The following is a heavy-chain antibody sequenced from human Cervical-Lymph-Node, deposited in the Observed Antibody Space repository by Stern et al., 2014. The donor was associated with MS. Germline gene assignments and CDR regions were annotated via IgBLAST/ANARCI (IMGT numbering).Heavy chain of an antibody. CDR3: VRGIDFDY. CDR2: ISDSSGTT. D-gene: IGHD2-15*01. CDR1: EFILRRYS. Sequence: EVQLVQSGGDLVQPGGSLRLSCVASEFILRRYSLNWVRQAPGKGLEWVSYISDSSGTTYYAYSVKGRFTISRDNAKNTLYLQMNSLRDDDTAVYYCVRGIDFDYWGQGTLVTVSS. V-gene: IGHV3-48*02. J-gene: IGHJ4*02.